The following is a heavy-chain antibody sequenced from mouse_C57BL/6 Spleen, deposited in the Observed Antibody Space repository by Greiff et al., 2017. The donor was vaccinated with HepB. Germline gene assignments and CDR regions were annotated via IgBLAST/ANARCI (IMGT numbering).Heavy chain of an antibody. CDR3: AREGSSGYKFAY. CDR2: INPGSGGT. Sequence: QVQLQQSGAELVRPGTSVKVSCKASGYAFTNYLIEWVKQRPGQGLEWIGVINPGSGGTNYNEKFKGKATLTADKSSSTAYMQLSSLTSEDSAVYFCAREGSSGYKFAYWGQGTLVTVSA. D-gene: IGHD3-2*02. V-gene: IGHV1-54*01. CDR1: GYAFTNYL. J-gene: IGHJ3*01.